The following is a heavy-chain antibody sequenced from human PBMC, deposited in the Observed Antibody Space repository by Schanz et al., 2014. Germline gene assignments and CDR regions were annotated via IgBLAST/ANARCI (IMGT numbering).Heavy chain of an antibody. Sequence: EVQLVESGGGLVQPGGSLRLSCAASGFTVSSNYMSWVRQAPGKGLEWVSVIYTSGSTYYADSVRGRFTFSRDNSKNTVYLQMDSLRSEDTAVYYCMRDRGALVTHNDALNLWGQGTMVSVSS. CDR1: GFTVSSNY. V-gene: IGHV3-66*01. J-gene: IGHJ3*01. CDR3: MRDRGALVTHNDALNL. D-gene: IGHD2-8*02. CDR2: IYTSGST.